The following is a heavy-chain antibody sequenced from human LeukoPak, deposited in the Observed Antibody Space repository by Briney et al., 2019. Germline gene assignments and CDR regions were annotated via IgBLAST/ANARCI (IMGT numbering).Heavy chain of an antibody. CDR2: IYYSGST. V-gene: IGHV4-59*01. CDR1: GDSISSYY. CDR3: ARVLTVNWFDP. Sequence: SETLSLTCIVSGDSISSYYWSWTRQPPGKGLEGGGYIYYSGSTNYNPSLKSRVTISVDTSKNQFSLKLSSVTAADTAVYYCARVLTVNWFDPWGQGTLVTVSS. J-gene: IGHJ5*02. D-gene: IGHD3-9*01.